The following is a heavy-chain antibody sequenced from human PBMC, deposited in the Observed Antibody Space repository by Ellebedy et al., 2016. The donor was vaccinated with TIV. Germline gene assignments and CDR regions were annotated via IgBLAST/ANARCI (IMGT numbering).Heavy chain of an antibody. J-gene: IGHJ2*01. CDR3: ARGWDRALGWYFDL. D-gene: IGHD5-18*01. CDR2: IYYSGST. V-gene: IGHV4-59*01. Sequence: SETLSLXXIVSGGSISSYYWSWIRQPPGKGLEWIGYIYYSGSTNYNPSLKSRVTISVDTSKNQFSLKLSSVTAADTAVYYCARGWDRALGWYFDLWGRGTLVTVSS. CDR1: GGSISSYY.